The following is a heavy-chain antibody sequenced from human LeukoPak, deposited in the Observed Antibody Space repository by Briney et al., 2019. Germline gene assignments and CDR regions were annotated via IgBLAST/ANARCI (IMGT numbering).Heavy chain of an antibody. CDR3: ATSSGYGVLFEY. CDR2: FDPEDGET. D-gene: IGHD3-22*01. Sequence: ASVKVSCEVSGYTLTDLSMHWVRQAPGKGLEWMGGFDPEDGETIYAQNFQGRVTMTEDTSTDTAYMEVRSLRSEDTAVYYCATSSGYGVLFEYWGQGTLVTVSS. J-gene: IGHJ4*02. V-gene: IGHV1-24*01. CDR1: GYTLTDLS.